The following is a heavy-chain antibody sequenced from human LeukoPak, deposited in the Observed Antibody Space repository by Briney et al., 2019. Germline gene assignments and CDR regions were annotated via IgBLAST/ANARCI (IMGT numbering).Heavy chain of an antibody. CDR1: GGSIGTYD. Sequence: SETLSLTCTVSGGSIGTYDWTWIRQPAGKGVEWIGTIYYSGNTYYNPSLKSRVAMSVDTSKNQFSLKLSSVTAADTAVYYCARHRCSGGSCSLEDYWGQGTLVTVSS. CDR3: ARHRCSGGSCSLEDY. CDR2: IYYSGNT. D-gene: IGHD2-15*01. J-gene: IGHJ4*02. V-gene: IGHV4-59*04.